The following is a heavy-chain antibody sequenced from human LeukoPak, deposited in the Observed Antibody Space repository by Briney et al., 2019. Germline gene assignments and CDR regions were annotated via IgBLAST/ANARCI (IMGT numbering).Heavy chain of an antibody. CDR1: GFTFSDYY. CDR3: AKDPYYYDSSGYYWNAFDI. CDR2: ISGSGGST. V-gene: IGHV3-23*01. D-gene: IGHD3-22*01. Sequence: GGSLRLSCAASGFTFSDYYMSWVRQAPGKGLEWVSAISGSGGSTYYADSVKGRFTISRDNSKNTLYLQMNSLRAEDTAVYYCAKDPYYYDSSGYYWNAFDIWGQGTMVTVSS. J-gene: IGHJ3*02.